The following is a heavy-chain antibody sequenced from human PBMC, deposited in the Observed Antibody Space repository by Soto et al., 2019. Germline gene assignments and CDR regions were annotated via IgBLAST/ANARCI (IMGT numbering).Heavy chain of an antibody. D-gene: IGHD5-12*01. CDR1: GFTFSSYS. Sequence: EVQLVESGGGLVKPGGSLRLSCAASGFTFSSYSMNWVRQAPGKGLECVSSISSSSSYIYYADSVKGRFTICRDNAKNALYLQMNSLRAEDTAVYYCARVEMATRGIDYWGQGTLVTVSS. CDR3: ARVEMATRGIDY. V-gene: IGHV3-21*01. J-gene: IGHJ4*02. CDR2: ISSSSSYI.